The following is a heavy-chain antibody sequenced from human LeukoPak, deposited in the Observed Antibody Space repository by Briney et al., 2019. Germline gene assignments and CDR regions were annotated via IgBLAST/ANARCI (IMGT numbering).Heavy chain of an antibody. CDR2: IYFRGSI. CDR1: GVSISSSNYF. Sequence: SETLSLTCTVSGVSISSSNYFWAWIRQSPGKGLEWIGSIYFRGSISSSPSLKSRVTISIDASKNQFSLKLTSVTAADTAVYYCAREDRYCSSSSCYTWDYWGQGTLVAV. V-gene: IGHV4-39*07. J-gene: IGHJ4*02. D-gene: IGHD2-2*02. CDR3: AREDRYCSSSSCYTWDY.